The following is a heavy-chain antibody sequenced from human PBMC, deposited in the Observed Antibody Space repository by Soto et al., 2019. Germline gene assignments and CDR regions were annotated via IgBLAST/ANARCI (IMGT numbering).Heavy chain of an antibody. V-gene: IGHV1-24*01. D-gene: IGHD1-1*01. CDR1: GYTLTELS. CDR2: FDPEDGET. Sequence: ASVKVSCKVSGYTLTELSMHWVRQAPGKGFEWMGGFDPEDGETIYAQKFQGRVTMTEDTSTDTSYMELSSLRSEDTAVYYCATWLGLSTGTPSDDYYYYGMDVWGQGTTVTVSS. CDR3: ATWLGLSTGTPSDDYYYYGMDV. J-gene: IGHJ6*02.